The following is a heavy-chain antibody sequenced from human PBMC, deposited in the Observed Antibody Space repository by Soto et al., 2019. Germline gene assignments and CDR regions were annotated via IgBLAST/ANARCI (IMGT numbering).Heavy chain of an antibody. CDR2: IDTSSTYM. D-gene: IGHD1-20*01. J-gene: IGHJ6*02. CDR1: GFSFSSFT. V-gene: IGHV3-21*01. Sequence: EVQLVESGGGLVKPGGSLRLSCAASGFSFSSFTMNWVRQAPGKGLEWVSSIDTSSTYMYYADSVTGRFTISRDNAKKSVYLQMNSLRAEDTAVYYCARETGSYNWNDGLMDVWGHGNTVSVSS. CDR3: ARETGSYNWNDGLMDV.